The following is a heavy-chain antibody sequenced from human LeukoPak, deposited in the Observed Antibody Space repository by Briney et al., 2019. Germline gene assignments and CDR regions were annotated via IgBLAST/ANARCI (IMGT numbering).Heavy chain of an antibody. V-gene: IGHV1-2*02. Sequence: ASVKVSCKASGYTFTVYYIHCGRQTPGQGLEWMGWINPNSGGTNYAQNFQGGVTITRDTAISTAYMELSRLRSDATALSYCASDRGYCTSTSCLLDVWGKGTTVTVSS. CDR1: GYTFTVYY. CDR3: ASDRGYCTSTSCLLDV. CDR2: INPNSGGT. D-gene: IGHD2-2*01. J-gene: IGHJ6*04.